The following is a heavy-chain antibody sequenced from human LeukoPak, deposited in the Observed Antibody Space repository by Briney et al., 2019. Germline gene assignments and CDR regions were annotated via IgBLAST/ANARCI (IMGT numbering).Heavy chain of an antibody. V-gene: IGHV1-46*01. D-gene: IGHD3-22*01. Sequence: ASVKVSCKASGYTFTSYYMHWVRQAPGQGLEWMGIINPSGGSTSYARKFQGRVTMTRDTSTSIVYMELSSLRSEDTAVYYCARGAVYSGYYYVRPNNWFDPWGQGTLVTVSS. CDR2: INPSGGST. CDR3: ARGAVYSGYYYVRPNNWFDP. J-gene: IGHJ5*02. CDR1: GYTFTSYY.